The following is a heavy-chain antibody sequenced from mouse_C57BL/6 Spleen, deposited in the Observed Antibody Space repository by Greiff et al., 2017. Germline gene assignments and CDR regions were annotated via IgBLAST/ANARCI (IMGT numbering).Heavy chain of an antibody. Sequence: VQLQESGPELVKPGASVKISCKASGYSFTSYYIHWVKQRPGQGLEWIGWIYPGSGNTTYNEKFKGKATLTSDTSSSPAYMQLSRLTSEASAVCYCARPPSTVVDYWYFEVWGTGTTVTVSS. V-gene: IGHV1-66*01. CDR1: GYSFTSYY. J-gene: IGHJ1*03. CDR2: IYPGSGNT. D-gene: IGHD1-1*01. CDR3: ARPPSTVVDYWYFEV.